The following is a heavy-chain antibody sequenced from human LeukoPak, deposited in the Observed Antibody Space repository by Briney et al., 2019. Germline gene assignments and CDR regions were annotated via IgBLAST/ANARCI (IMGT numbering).Heavy chain of an antibody. Sequence: PSETLSLTCAVSGGSISSSNWWSWVRQPPGKGLEWIGEIYHSGSTNYNPSLKSRVTISVDTSKNQFSLKLSSVTAADTAVYYCARSVVVITTPGWFDPWGQGTLVTVSS. CDR1: GGSISSSNW. D-gene: IGHD3-22*01. V-gene: IGHV4-4*02. CDR2: IYHSGST. CDR3: ARSVVVITTPGWFDP. J-gene: IGHJ5*02.